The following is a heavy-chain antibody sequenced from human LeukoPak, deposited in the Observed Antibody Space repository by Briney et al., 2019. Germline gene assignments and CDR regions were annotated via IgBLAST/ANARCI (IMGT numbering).Heavy chain of an antibody. CDR1: GGSISSYY. D-gene: IGHD3-22*01. V-gene: IGHV4-4*07. CDR2: IYTSGST. Sequence: SETLSLTCTVSGGSISSYYWSRIRQPAGKGLEWIGRIYTSGSTNYNPSLKSRVTMSVDTSKNQFSLKLSSVTAADTAVYYCARESPKNYYYDSSGWTYSDYWGQGTLVTVSS. CDR3: ARESPKNYYYDSSGWTYSDY. J-gene: IGHJ4*02.